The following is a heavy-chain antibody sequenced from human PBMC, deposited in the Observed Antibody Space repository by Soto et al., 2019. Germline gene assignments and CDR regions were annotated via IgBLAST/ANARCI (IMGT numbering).Heavy chain of an antibody. J-gene: IGHJ5*02. CDR1: GASIGSGGW. Sequence: SETLSLTCAVSGASIGSGGWWSWVRQPPGKGLDWIAEIFHDGNTNYSPSLKGRVTISVDKSRNQFSLNVYSVTAADTAVYYCARHEGWTGPDQWGQGTLVTVAS. CDR3: ARHEGWTGPDQ. V-gene: IGHV4-4*02. D-gene: IGHD2-8*02. CDR2: IFHDGNT.